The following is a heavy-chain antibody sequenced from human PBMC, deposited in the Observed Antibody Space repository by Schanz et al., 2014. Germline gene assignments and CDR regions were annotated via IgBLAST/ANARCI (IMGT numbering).Heavy chain of an antibody. CDR3: APSPHRDYGGKPQTFDI. CDR2: ISNDGSNR. V-gene: IGHV3-30*04. J-gene: IGHJ3*02. CDR1: GFIFSAYT. D-gene: IGHD4-17*01. Sequence: QVQLVESGGGVVQPGRSLRLSCAASGFIFSAYTMHWVRQAPGKGLEWVAVISNDGSNRYYVDSVKGRFTISRDNSKTTMYLQMSSLRDEDTALYYCAPSPHRDYGGKPQTFDIWGQGTMVTVSS.